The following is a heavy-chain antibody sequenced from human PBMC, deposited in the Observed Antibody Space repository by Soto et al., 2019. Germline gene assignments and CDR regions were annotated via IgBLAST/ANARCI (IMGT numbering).Heavy chain of an antibody. V-gene: IGHV3-33*01. CDR3: ARDLFTMVRGALWDYHWFDP. D-gene: IGHD3-10*01. CDR2: IWYDGSNK. CDR1: GFTFSSYG. Sequence: GVSLRLSCAASGFTFSSYGMHWVRQAPGKGLEWVAVIWYDGSNKYYADSVKGRFTISRDNSKNTLYLQMNSLRAEDTAVDYCARDLFTMVRGALWDYHWFDPWGQGTLVTVSS. J-gene: IGHJ5*02.